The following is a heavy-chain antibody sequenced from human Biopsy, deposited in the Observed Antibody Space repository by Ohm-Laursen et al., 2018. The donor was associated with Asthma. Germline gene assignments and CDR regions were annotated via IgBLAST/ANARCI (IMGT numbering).Heavy chain of an antibody. J-gene: IGHJ5*02. V-gene: IGHV1-69*06. CDR2: ISPIFGTT. CDR3: ARERAVLVVGAEGNWFDP. D-gene: IGHD2-15*01. CDR1: GGTFGNYA. Sequence: SSVKVSCKASGGTFGNYAISWVRQAPGLGLEWMGGISPIFGTTNYAQRFQGRVTITADIFTKTAYLELRSLRSDDTAVYYCARERAVLVVGAEGNWFDPWGQGTRVTVSS.